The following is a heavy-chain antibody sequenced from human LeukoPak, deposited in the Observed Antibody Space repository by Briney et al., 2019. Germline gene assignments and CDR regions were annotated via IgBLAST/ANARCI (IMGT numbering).Heavy chain of an antibody. J-gene: IGHJ5*02. CDR3: ARDRSSGWYRGRWFDP. Sequence: MASETLSLTCTVSGGSISGYYWSWIRQPPGKGLEWIGYIYYSGSTNYNPSLKSRVTISVDTSKNQFSLKLSSVTAADTAVYYCARDRSSGWYRGRWFDPWGQGTLVTVSS. CDR2: IYYSGST. CDR1: GGSISGYY. D-gene: IGHD6-19*01. V-gene: IGHV4-59*12.